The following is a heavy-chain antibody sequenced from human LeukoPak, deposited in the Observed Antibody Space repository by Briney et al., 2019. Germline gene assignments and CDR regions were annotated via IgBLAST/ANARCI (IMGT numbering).Heavy chain of an antibody. J-gene: IGHJ4*02. CDR1: GFTFSSYA. D-gene: IGHD3-22*01. CDR3: ARSGSGYYLNYFDY. Sequence: GGSLRLSCAASGFTFSSYAMHWVRQAPGKGLEWVAVISYDGSNKYYADSVKGRFTISRDNSKNTLYLQMNSLRAEDTAVYYCARSGSGYYLNYFDYWGQGTLVTVSS. CDR2: ISYDGSNK. V-gene: IGHV3-30-3*01.